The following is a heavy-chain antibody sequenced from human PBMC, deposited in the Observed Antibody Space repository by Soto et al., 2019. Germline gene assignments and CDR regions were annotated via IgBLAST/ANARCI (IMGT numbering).Heavy chain of an antibody. J-gene: IGHJ6*02. Sequence: QVQLVQSGAEVKKPGASVKVSCKASGYTFTSFYMHWVRQAPGQGLEWMGIINPSGTTTDYAQKFQGRGTMTRDTSTSKYYMELSSLTSEDTAVYYCAKPQIARHYYYGMEVWGQGTAVTVSS. V-gene: IGHV1-46*01. CDR3: AKPQIARHYYYGMEV. CDR2: INPSGTTT. CDR1: GYTFTSFY.